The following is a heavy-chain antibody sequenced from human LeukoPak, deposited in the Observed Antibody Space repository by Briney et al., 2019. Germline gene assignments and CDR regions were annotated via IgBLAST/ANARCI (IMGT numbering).Heavy chain of an antibody. CDR3: TRERSSGYNDAFDI. CDR2: INPNSGDT. J-gene: IGHJ3*02. D-gene: IGHD3-22*01. V-gene: IGHV1-2*02. CDR1: GYTFTVYF. Sequence: ASVKVSCKASGYTFTVYFIHWLRQAPGRGLEWIGWINPNSGDTSYAQKFQGRVTMTRDMSTSTVYMELSSLRSEDTAVYYCTRERSSGYNDAFDIWGQGTMVTVSS.